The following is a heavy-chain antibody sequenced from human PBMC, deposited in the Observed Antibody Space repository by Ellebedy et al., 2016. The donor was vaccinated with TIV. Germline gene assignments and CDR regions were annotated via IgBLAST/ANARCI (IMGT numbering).Heavy chain of an antibody. CDR1: GDSVSSDSAA. CDR3: AKQLGYCSGGPCYSKGLNWFDP. D-gene: IGHD2-15*01. Sequence: SQTLSLTCAISGDSVSSDSAAWNWIRQSPSRGLEWLGRTYYRSKWYNDYAVSVKSRITINPDTSKNQFSLKLSSVTAADTAVYYCAKQLGYCSGGPCYSKGLNWFDPWGQGTLVTVSS. CDR2: TYYRSKWYN. V-gene: IGHV6-1*01. J-gene: IGHJ5*02.